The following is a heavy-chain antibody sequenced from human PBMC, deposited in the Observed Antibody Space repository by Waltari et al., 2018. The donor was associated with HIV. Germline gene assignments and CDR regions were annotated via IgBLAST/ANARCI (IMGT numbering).Heavy chain of an antibody. J-gene: IGHJ4*02. D-gene: IGHD6-13*01. V-gene: IGHV3-53*01. CDR1: GFTVSSVY. Sequence: EVQLVESGGGLIQPGGSLRLSCADSGFTVSSVYMSWVSQAPGKGLEWVAVIHSRGGTNYAESVKGRFTISRDNSKNTLYLQMNSLGAEDTAVYYCARDTTVVGTRYFDYWGRGTLVTVSS. CDR3: ARDTTVVGTRYFDY. CDR2: IHSRGGT.